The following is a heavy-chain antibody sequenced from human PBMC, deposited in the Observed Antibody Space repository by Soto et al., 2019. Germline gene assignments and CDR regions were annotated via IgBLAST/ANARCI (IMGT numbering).Heavy chain of an antibody. CDR1: GGSISDGGYY. D-gene: IGHD3-22*01. V-gene: IGHV4-31*03. J-gene: IGHJ3*02. CDR2: IYYSGTT. CDR3: ARDLINSRGYYYEVGAFDI. Sequence: SETLSLTCTVSGGSISDGGYYWSWVRQHPGKGLEWIGYIYYSGTTFYNPSLKGRITISVDTSKDQFSLKLTSVTAADTAVYFCARDLINSRGYYYEVGAFDIWGQGTMVTVSS.